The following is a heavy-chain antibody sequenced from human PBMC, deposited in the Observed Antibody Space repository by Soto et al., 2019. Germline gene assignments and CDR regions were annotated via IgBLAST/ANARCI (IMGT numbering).Heavy chain of an antibody. Sequence: PGGSLRLSCAASGFTFSSYGMHWVRQAPGKGLEWVAVIWYDGSNKYYADSVKGRFTISRDNSKNTLYLQMNSLRAEDTAVYYRARRQEGYYYGMAVWGQGTTVTVSS. CDR3: ARRQEGYYYGMAV. CDR2: IWYDGSNK. CDR1: GFTFSSYG. J-gene: IGHJ6*02. V-gene: IGHV3-33*01.